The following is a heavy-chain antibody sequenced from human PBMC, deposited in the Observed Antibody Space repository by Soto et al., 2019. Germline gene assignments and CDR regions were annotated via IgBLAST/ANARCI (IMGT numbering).Heavy chain of an antibody. CDR3: TTDTPDTMRFPLPHYYGMDV. Sequence: PGGSLRLSCAAAGFTFSNAWMSWVRQAPGRGLEWVGRIKSKTDGGTTDYAAPVKGRFTVSRDDSKNTLYLQMNSLKTEDTAVYYCTTDTPDTMRFPLPHYYGMDVWGQGTTVTVSS. V-gene: IGHV3-15*01. J-gene: IGHJ6*02. D-gene: IGHD3-22*01. CDR1: GFTFSNAW. CDR2: IKSKTDGGTT.